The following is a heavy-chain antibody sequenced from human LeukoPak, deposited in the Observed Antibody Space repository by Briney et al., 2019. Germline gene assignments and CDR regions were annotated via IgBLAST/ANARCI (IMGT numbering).Heavy chain of an antibody. CDR1: GFPFTSYG. CDR3: ARVGYPGIGYPIDY. V-gene: IGHV3-33*01. Sequence: GGSLRLSCAASGFPFTSYGMHWVRQAPGKGLEWVAVIYYDGSNEYYADSVKGRFTISRDTSKNTLYLQMNSLTADDTAVYYCARVGYPGIGYPIDYWGQGTLVAVSS. D-gene: IGHD3-22*01. CDR2: IYYDGSNE. J-gene: IGHJ4*02.